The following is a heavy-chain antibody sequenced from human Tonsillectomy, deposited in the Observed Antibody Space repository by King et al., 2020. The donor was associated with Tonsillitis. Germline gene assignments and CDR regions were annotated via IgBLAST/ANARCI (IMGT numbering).Heavy chain of an antibody. CDR3: AKGVLVWFGELLDFFDY. D-gene: IGHD3-10*01. Sequence: VQLVESGRGLVQPGGSLRLSCAASGFTFSNYAMSWVRQAPGKGLEWVSAISGSGGSTYYADSVKGRFTISRDNSKNMLYLQRKSLRAEDTAVYYCAKGVLVWFGELLDFFDYWGQGTLVTVAS. CDR2: ISGSGGST. J-gene: IGHJ4*02. V-gene: IGHV3-23*04. CDR1: GFTFSNYA.